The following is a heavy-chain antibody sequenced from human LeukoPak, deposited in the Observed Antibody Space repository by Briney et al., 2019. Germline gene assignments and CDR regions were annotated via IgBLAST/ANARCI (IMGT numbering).Heavy chain of an antibody. V-gene: IGHV3-23*01. Sequence: GGSLRLSCAASGFTVSSNYMSWVRQAPGKGLEWVLTITTSDGNTYYADSVKGRFTVSRDNSKNTLYLQMNSLRAEDTAVYYCAKDGGLWVSAHWGDSWGRGTLVTVSS. D-gene: IGHD7-27*01. CDR1: GFTVSSNY. CDR3: AKDGGLWVSAHWGDS. CDR2: ITTSDGNT. J-gene: IGHJ4*02.